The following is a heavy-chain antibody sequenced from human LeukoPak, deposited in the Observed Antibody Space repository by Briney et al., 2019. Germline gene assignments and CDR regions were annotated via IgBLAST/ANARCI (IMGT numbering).Heavy chain of an antibody. V-gene: IGHV3-30*04. CDR2: ISYDGSNK. CDR1: GFTFSSYA. D-gene: IGHD6-13*01. Sequence: GSLRLSCAASGFTFSSYAMHWVRQAPGKGLEWVAVISYDGSNKYYADSVKGRFTISRDNSKNTLYLQMNSLRAEDTAVYYCATRIAAAGTSYFDYWGQGTLVTVSS. J-gene: IGHJ4*02. CDR3: ATRIAAAGTSYFDY.